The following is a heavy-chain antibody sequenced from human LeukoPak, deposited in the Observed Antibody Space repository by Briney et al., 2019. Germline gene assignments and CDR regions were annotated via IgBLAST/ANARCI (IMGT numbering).Heavy chain of an antibody. J-gene: IGHJ3*02. CDR3: ARHREMDSYEAFDM. CDR2: IVYSGST. CDR1: GGSISSYY. Sequence: SETLSLTCTVSGGSISSYYWSWIRQPPGKGLEWIGFIVYSGSTNYNPSLKSRVTISIDTSNNQLSLKLSSVTAADTAVYYCARHREMDSYEAFDMWGQGTMVTVSS. D-gene: IGHD5-24*01. V-gene: IGHV4-59*08.